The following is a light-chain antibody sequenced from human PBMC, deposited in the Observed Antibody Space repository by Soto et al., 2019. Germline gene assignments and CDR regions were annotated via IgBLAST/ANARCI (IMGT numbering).Light chain of an antibody. CDR1: QSISSY. CDR3: QQYSSLPRT. V-gene: IGKV3-20*01. Sequence: EIVLTQSPDTLSLSRGERATLSCRASQSISSYLAWYQQKPGQAPRLLIYDASNRATGIPARFSGSGSGTDFTLTITRLEPEDFGVYYCQQYSSLPRTFGQGTKVDIK. J-gene: IGKJ1*01. CDR2: DAS.